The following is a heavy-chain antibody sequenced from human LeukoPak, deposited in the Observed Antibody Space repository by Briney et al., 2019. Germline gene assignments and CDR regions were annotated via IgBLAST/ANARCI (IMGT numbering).Heavy chain of an antibody. CDR1: FGSINSYY. V-gene: IGHV4-59*08. CDR2: IYYSGST. Sequence: SETLSLTCTVSFGSINSYYWSWIRQPPGKGLEWIGYIYYSGSTNYNPSLKSRVTLSVDTSKNQFSLNLSSVTAADTAIYYCARGTRINYFDYLGQGTLVTVSS. D-gene: IGHD2/OR15-2a*01. CDR3: ARGTRINYFDY. J-gene: IGHJ4*02.